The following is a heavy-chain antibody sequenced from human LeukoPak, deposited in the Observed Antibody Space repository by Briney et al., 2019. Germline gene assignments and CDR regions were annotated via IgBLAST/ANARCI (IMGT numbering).Heavy chain of an antibody. CDR3: ARVRAAVAGGEI. CDR2: IYSGGST. D-gene: IGHD6-19*01. CDR1: GFTVSSNY. Sequence: GGSLRLSCAASGFTVSSNYMSWVRQAPGKGLEWVSVIYSGGSTYYALSVKRSFTISRHNSKNTLYLQMISLRAEDTAVYYCARVRAAVAGGEIWGQGTLVTVSS. J-gene: IGHJ4*02. V-gene: IGHV3-66*01.